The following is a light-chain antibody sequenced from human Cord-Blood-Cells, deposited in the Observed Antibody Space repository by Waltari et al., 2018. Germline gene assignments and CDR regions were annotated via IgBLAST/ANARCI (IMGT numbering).Light chain of an antibody. CDR2: GGS. V-gene: IGLV2-23*01. CDR1: SSDAGSYKL. Sequence: QSALTQPASVSGSPGQSITIPRTRTSSDAGSYKLVSWYQPHPVKAPKLIVYGGSKRPSGVSIPFSGSKSGNTASLTISGLQAEDEADYYCCSYAGSSTPFGGGTKLTVL. CDR3: CSYAGSSTP. J-gene: IGLJ2*01.